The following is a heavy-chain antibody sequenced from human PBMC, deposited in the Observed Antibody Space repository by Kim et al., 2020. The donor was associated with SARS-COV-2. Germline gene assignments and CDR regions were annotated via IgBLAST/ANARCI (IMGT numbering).Heavy chain of an antibody. J-gene: IGHJ4*02. D-gene: IGHD5-12*01. CDR3: AKNSGYDYAFDY. V-gene: IGHV3-9*01. Sequence: ADSVKGRFTSSRDNAKNSLYLQMNSLRAEDTAFYYCAKNSGYDYAFDYWGQGTLVTVSS.